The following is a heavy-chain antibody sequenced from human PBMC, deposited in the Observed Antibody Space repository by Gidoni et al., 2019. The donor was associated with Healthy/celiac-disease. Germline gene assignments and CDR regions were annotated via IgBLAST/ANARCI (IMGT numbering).Heavy chain of an antibody. J-gene: IGHJ4*02. Sequence: QVTSRESGPALVKPTQTLTLTCTFSGFSLSTSGMCVSWIRQPPGKALEWLARIDWDDDKYYSTSLKTRLTISKDTSKNQVVLTMTNMDPVDTATYYCARIRPGESSSWYYFDYWGQGTLVTVSS. CDR2: IDWDDDK. CDR3: ARIRPGESSSWYYFDY. CDR1: GFSLSTSGMC. D-gene: IGHD6-13*01. V-gene: IGHV2-70*15.